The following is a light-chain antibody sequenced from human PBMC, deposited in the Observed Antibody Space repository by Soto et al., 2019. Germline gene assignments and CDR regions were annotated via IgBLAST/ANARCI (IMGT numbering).Light chain of an antibody. Sequence: QSVLTQPRSVSGSPGQSVTLSCTGTSSDVGAYNYVSWYQQHPGQVPKLIIYDVSKWPSGVPDRFSGSKSGNTASLTISGLQAEDEADYYCCSYAGSYSFVFGSGTKVTV. CDR3: CSYAGSYSFV. CDR2: DVS. J-gene: IGLJ1*01. V-gene: IGLV2-11*01. CDR1: SSDVGAYNY.